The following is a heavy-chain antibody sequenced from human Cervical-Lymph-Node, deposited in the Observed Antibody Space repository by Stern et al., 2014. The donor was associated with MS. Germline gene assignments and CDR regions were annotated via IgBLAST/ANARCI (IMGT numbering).Heavy chain of an antibody. CDR2: IIPVVGVL. Sequence: VQLVQSGAEVKKPGSSVKVSCTASGGIFNSYGFSWVRQAPGQGLEWMGRIIPVVGVLDYAQKFQGRVTISAGGTGTAYMEISSLRSDDTAVYYCASPADRSESWGQGTLVLVSS. CDR1: GGIFNSYG. V-gene: IGHV1-69*09. CDR3: ASPADRSES. J-gene: IGHJ5*02.